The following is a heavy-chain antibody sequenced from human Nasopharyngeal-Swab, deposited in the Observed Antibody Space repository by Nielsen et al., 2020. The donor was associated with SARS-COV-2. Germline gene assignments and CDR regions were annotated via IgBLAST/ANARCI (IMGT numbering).Heavy chain of an antibody. Sequence: ASVKVSCKVSGHTLTQLSMNWVRQAPGGGLEWMGAFDPEDGETFYAQTFQGRVTMTEDTSTDTAYLELSRLTSDDTAVYYCATEEGSGTYSVNYFDYWGQGTLVTVSS. CDR1: GHTLTQLS. CDR2: FDPEDGET. J-gene: IGHJ4*02. CDR3: ATEEGSGTYSVNYFDY. D-gene: IGHD1-26*01. V-gene: IGHV1-24*01.